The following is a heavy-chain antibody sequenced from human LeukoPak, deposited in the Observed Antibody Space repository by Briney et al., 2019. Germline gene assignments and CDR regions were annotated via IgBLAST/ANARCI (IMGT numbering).Heavy chain of an antibody. Sequence: GGSLRLSCAASGFTFDDYAMHWVRQAPGKGLEWVSGISWNSGSIGYADSVKGRFTISRDNAKNSLYLQMNSLRAEDMALYYCAKVKSIRSAADAFDIWGQGTMVTVSS. CDR3: AKVKSIRSAADAFDI. CDR1: GFTFDDYA. J-gene: IGHJ3*02. V-gene: IGHV3-9*03. CDR2: ISWNSGSI. D-gene: IGHD3-3*01.